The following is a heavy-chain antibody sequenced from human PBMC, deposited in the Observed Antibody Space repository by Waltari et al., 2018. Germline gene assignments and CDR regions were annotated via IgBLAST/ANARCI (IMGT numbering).Heavy chain of an antibody. Sequence: QLQLQESGPGLVKPSETLSLTCTVSGGSISSSRYYWGWIRQPPGKGLEWIGSIYYSGSTYYNPSLKSRVTISVDTSKNQFSLKLSSVTAADTAVYYCARGSASMVQGVYPDYWGQGTLVTVSS. D-gene: IGHD3-10*01. CDR3: ARGSASMVQGVYPDY. CDR2: IYYSGST. V-gene: IGHV4-39*07. CDR1: GGSISSSRYY. J-gene: IGHJ4*02.